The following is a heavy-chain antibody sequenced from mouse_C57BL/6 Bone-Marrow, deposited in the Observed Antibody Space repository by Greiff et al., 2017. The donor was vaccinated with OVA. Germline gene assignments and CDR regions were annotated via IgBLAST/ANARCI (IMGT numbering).Heavy chain of an antibody. D-gene: IGHD2-4*01. CDR2: IDPSDSYT. J-gene: IGHJ2*01. V-gene: IGHV1-50*01. Sequence: VQLQQPGAELVKPGASVKLSCKASGYTFTSYWMQWVKQRPGQGLEWIGEIDPSDSYTNSNQKFKGKATLTVDTSSSTAYMQLSSLTSEDSAVYYCAFDWGFDYWGQGTTLTVSS. CDR1: GYTFTSYW. CDR3: AFDWGFDY.